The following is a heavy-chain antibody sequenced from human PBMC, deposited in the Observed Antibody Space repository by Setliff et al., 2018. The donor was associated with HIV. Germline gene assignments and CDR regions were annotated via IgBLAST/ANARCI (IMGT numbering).Heavy chain of an antibody. J-gene: IGHJ3*02. Sequence: SETLSLTCTVSGGSNTTYYWSWIRQPAGKGLEWIGHIYPTGSTDYNPSLKSRVTMSIDTSKNQFSLKLSSMTAADTALYYCAREVDNPRDAFDIWAQGTMVTVSS. CDR2: IYPTGST. CDR3: AREVDNPRDAFDI. CDR1: GGSNTTYY. V-gene: IGHV4-4*07.